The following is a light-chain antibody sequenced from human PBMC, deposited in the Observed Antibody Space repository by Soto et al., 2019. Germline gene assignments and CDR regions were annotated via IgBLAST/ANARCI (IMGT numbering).Light chain of an antibody. Sequence: MTQSPSSLSASVGERATISCRASQGIRNNLGWYQQKPGKAPKLLIYAASSLQSGVPSRFSGSGSGTEFTLTTASRQPKYFATYYGIKDHSYPSMLGEGTKLE. J-gene: IGKJ1*01. V-gene: IGKV1-6*01. CDR3: IKDHSYPSM. CDR2: AAS. CDR1: QGIRNN.